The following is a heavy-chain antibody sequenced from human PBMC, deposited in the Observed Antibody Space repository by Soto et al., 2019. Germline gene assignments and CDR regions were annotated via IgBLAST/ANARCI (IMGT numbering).Heavy chain of an antibody. CDR3: ASLTIFGAVIEGMDV. V-gene: IGHV3-48*02. Sequence: ELQLVETGGGLVQPGGSLILSCAASVFTFSSYNMNWVRQAPGKGLEWRSYISSGSSPRYYAYSVKGRFTISRDNAKNSLYLQMSSLRDEDTDVYYCASLTIFGAVIEGMDVWGQGTTVTVSS. J-gene: IGHJ6*02. CDR1: VFTFSSYN. CDR2: ISSGSSPR. D-gene: IGHD3-3*01.